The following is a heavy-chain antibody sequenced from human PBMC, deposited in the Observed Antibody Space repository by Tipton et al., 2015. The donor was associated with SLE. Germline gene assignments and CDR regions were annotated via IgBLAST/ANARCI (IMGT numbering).Heavy chain of an antibody. D-gene: IGHD3-22*01. V-gene: IGHV4-39*07. J-gene: IGHJ5*02. CDR3: ASSRAFRYDSSGYYFNWFDP. Sequence: TLSLTCTVSGGSISSSSYYWGWIRQPPGKGLEWIGSIYYSGSTYYNPSLKSRVTISVDTSKNQFSLKLSSVTAADTAVYYCASSRAFRYDSSGYYFNWFDPWGQGTLVTVSS. CDR2: IYYSGST. CDR1: GGSISSSSYY.